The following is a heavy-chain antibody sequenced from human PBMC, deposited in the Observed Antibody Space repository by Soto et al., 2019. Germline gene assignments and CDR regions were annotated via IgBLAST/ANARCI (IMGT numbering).Heavy chain of an antibody. Sequence: GESLKISCKGSEYSFTSYWIAWVRQMPGKGLEWMGIIYPGDSDTRYSPSFQGQVTISADKSISTAYLQWSSLKASDTAMYYCARRQGGYCSSTACMGWFDPWGQGTMVTVFS. V-gene: IGHV5-51*01. CDR2: IYPGDSDT. J-gene: IGHJ5*02. CDR1: EYSFTSYW. D-gene: IGHD2-2*01. CDR3: ARRQGGYCSSTACMGWFDP.